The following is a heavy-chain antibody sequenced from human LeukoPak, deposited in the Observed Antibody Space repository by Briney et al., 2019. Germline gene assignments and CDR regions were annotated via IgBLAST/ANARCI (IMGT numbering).Heavy chain of an antibody. Sequence: ASVKVSCKASGYTFTSYDIGWVRQAPGQGLEWMGWISAYNDNTNYAQKLQGRVTMTTDTSTSTAYMDLRSLRSDDTAVYYCATLRNIAAAGIGHLDYWGQGTLVTVSS. V-gene: IGHV1-18*01. D-gene: IGHD6-13*01. CDR2: ISAYNDNT. CDR3: ATLRNIAAAGIGHLDY. CDR1: GYTFTSYD. J-gene: IGHJ4*02.